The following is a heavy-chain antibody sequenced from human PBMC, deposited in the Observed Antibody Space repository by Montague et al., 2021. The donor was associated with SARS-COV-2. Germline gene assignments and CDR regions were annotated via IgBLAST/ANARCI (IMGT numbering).Heavy chain of an antibody. CDR3: ARGALFYDSSGYYSDAFDI. CDR2: IYYSGGT. V-gene: IGHV4-39*01. D-gene: IGHD3-22*01. J-gene: IGHJ3*02. CDR1: GGSISSSSYF. Sequence: SETLSLTCSVSGGSISSSSYFWSWIRQPPGKGLEWIGSIYYSGGTYSNSSLKSRVTISVDTSKNQFSLKLSSVTAADTAVYYCARGALFYDSSGYYSDAFDIWGQGTMVTVSS.